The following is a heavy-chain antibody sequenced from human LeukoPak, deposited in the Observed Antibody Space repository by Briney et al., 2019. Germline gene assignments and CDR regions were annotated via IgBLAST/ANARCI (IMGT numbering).Heavy chain of an antibody. CDR3: AKGYDSGSFSELGD. J-gene: IGHJ4*02. CDR1: GLTFTTYG. V-gene: IGHV3-23*01. CDR2: ISGRDDNT. D-gene: IGHD3-10*01. Sequence: PGGSVRLSCAASGLTFTTYGMSSAPLAPRRGLEWVSGISGRDDNTYYADSGKGRSTTSKDNSKNTLYLQMNSLRAEDTALYYCAKGYDSGSFSELGDWGQGTLVTVSS.